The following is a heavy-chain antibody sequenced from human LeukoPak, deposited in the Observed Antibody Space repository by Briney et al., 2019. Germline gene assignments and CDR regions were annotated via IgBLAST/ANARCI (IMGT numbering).Heavy chain of an antibody. CDR3: AKTWDYYGSGSYPYYYGMDV. Sequence: SETLCLTCTVSGGSISSSSYYWGWIRQPPGKGLEWIGSIYYSGSTYYNPSLKSRVTISVDTSKNQFSLKLSSVTAADTAVYYCAKTWDYYGSGSYPYYYGMDVWGQGTTVTVSS. D-gene: IGHD3-10*01. V-gene: IGHV4-39*01. CDR1: GGSISSSSYY. J-gene: IGHJ6*02. CDR2: IYYSGST.